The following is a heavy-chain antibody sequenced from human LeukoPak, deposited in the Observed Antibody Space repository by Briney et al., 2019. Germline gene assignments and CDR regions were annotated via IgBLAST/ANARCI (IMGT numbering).Heavy chain of an antibody. D-gene: IGHD4-17*01. CDR3: AKEINDHGDYVPLIDY. CDR1: GFTFSSYA. CDR2: ITGSGGST. Sequence: GGSLRLSCAASGFTFSSYAMSWVRQAPGKGLEWVSVITGSGGSTYYADSVKGRFTISRDNSKNTLYLQMNSLRAEDTAVYYCAKEINDHGDYVPLIDYWGQGTLVTVSS. J-gene: IGHJ4*02. V-gene: IGHV3-23*01.